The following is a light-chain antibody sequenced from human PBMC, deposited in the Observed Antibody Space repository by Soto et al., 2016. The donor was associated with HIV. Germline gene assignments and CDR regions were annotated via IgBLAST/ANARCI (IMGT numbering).Light chain of an antibody. CDR2: DAS. V-gene: IGKV1-39*01. J-gene: IGKJ1*01. Sequence: DIQMTQSPSSLSLSIGDRVSITCRASQSISTYLHWYQQKPGRAPKLLIYDASSLQSGVPSRFSGRGSGTDFTLTISDLQHDDLATYYCQQSSRTPRTFGQGTKVEI. CDR3: QQSSRTPRT. CDR1: QSISTY.